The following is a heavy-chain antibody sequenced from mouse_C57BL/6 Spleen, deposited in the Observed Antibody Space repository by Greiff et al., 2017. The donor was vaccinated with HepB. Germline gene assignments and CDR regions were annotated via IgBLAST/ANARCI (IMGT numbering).Heavy chain of an antibody. CDR3: ARLTGGYMDY. Sequence: EVKLQESGGGLVKPGGSLKLSCAASGFTFSDYGMHWVRQAPEKGLEWVAYISSGSSTIYYADTVKGRFTISRDNAKNTLFLQMTSLRSEDTAMYYCARLTGGYMDYWGQGTSVTVSS. V-gene: IGHV5-17*01. CDR1: GFTFSDYG. J-gene: IGHJ4*01. CDR2: ISSGSSTI. D-gene: IGHD3-1*01.